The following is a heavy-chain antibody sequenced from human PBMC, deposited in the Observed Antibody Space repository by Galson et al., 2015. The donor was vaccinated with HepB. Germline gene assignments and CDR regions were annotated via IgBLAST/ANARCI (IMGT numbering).Heavy chain of an antibody. Sequence: SLRLSCAASGFTFSSYGMHWVRQAPGRGLEWVAFIRYDGSNKYYADSVKGRFTISRDNSKNTLYLQMNSLRAEDTAVYYCAKPFSYSSGWYRDAFDIWGQGTMVTVSS. CDR2: IRYDGSNK. CDR1: GFTFSSYG. V-gene: IGHV3-30*02. D-gene: IGHD6-19*01. CDR3: AKPFSYSSGWYRDAFDI. J-gene: IGHJ3*02.